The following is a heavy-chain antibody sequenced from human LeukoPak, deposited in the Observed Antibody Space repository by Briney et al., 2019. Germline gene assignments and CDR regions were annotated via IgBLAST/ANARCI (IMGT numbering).Heavy chain of an antibody. V-gene: IGHV4-59*12. CDR3: GSRRTAMFGVIKGPIDY. CDR1: GGSISSYY. D-gene: IGHD3-3*01. J-gene: IGHJ4*02. CDR2: TYYSGST. Sequence: SETLSLTCTVSGGSISSYYWSWIRQPPGKGLEWIGYTYYSGSTNYNPSLKSRVSISFDTSKNQFSLKLTSVTAADTAVYYCGSRRTAMFGVIKGPIDYWGQETLVTVSS.